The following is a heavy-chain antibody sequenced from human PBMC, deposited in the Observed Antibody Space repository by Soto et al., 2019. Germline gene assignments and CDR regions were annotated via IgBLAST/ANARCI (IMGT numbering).Heavy chain of an antibody. D-gene: IGHD7-27*01. CDR3: ARDPKTSGGQHWAFSYFDS. V-gene: IGHV3-30-3*01. CDR1: GFSFSISP. Sequence: QVQLVESGGGVVQPGRSLRLSCAASGFSFSISPMHWVRQAPGKGPEWVALLSYDGTNKFYADSVKGQFTISRDNSKSTLYLQVDSLRPEDAAVYYCARDPKTSGGQHWAFSYFDSGGQGTRVTGSS. J-gene: IGHJ4*02. CDR2: LSYDGTNK.